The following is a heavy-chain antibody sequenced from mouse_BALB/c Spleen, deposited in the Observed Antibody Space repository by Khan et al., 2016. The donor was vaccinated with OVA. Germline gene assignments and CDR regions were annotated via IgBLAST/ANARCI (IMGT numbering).Heavy chain of an antibody. CDR1: GYTFTSYY. CDR3: TRSGYGSFAY. Sequence: VKLQQSGAELVKPGASVKLSCKASGYTFTSYYMYWVKQRPGQGLEWIGEINPNNGDTNFNEKFKSKATLTVDKSSSTAYMQLSSLTSEDSAVYYCTRSGYGSFAYWGQGTLVTVSA. CDR2: INPNNGDT. D-gene: IGHD2-2*01. V-gene: IGHV1S81*02. J-gene: IGHJ3*01.